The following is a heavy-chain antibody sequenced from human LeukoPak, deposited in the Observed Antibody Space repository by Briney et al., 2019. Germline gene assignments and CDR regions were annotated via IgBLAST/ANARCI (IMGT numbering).Heavy chain of an antibody. CDR1: GVSISSYY. D-gene: IGHD2/OR15-2a*01. Sequence: SETLSLTCTVSGVSISSYYWSWIRQRPGKGLEWIGYLYYSGSTTYSPSLKSRVTMSVDTSKSQFSLRLSSATAADTAIYYCARVRGTFETDWGQGTLVTVSS. V-gene: IGHV4-59*01. J-gene: IGHJ1*01. CDR2: LYYSGST. CDR3: ARVRGTFETD.